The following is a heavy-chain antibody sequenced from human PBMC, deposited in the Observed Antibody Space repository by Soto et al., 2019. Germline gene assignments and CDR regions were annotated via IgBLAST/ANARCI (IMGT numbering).Heavy chain of an antibody. V-gene: IGHV3-72*01. Sequence: EVQLVESGGGLVQPGGSLRLSCVVSGFTLSDHYIDWVRQAPGKGLEWVGRTKNKAQRYTTEYAASVKGRFTISRDDSENSVYLQMYSLKTEDTAVYYCVRWDSGNPENWGQGTLVTVSS. J-gene: IGHJ4*02. CDR3: VRWDSGNPEN. CDR1: GFTLSDHY. D-gene: IGHD1-26*01. CDR2: TKNKAQRYTT.